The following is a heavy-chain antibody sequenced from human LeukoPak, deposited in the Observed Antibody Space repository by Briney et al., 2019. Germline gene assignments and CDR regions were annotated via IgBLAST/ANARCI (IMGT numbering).Heavy chain of an antibody. CDR2: INPNSGGT. CDR3: AREDYGGIYYFDY. J-gene: IGHJ4*02. CDR1: GYTFTGYY. V-gene: IGHV1-2*02. Sequence: ASVKVSCKASGYTFTGYYMHWVRQAPGQGLEWMGWINPNSGGTNYAQKFRGRVTMTRDTSISTAYMELSRLRSDDTAVYYCAREDYGGIYYFDYWGQGTLVTVSS. D-gene: IGHD4-23*01.